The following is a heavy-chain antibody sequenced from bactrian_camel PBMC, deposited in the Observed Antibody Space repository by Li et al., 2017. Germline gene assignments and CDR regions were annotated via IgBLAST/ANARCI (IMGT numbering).Heavy chain of an antibody. CDR2: IYPGGDST. CDR3: AADLGWCGSRPLQREFRN. D-gene: IGHD2*01. J-gene: IGHJ4*01. V-gene: IGHV3S1*01. CDR1: GYIYSTYC. Sequence: HVQLVESGGGSVQAGGSLRLSCAASGYIYSTYCMAWFRQAPGKEREGVAQIYPGGDSTYYADSVKGRFTISQDSALTTAYLQMNNLKPEDTAVYYCAADLGWCGSRPLQREFRNWGQGTQVTVS.